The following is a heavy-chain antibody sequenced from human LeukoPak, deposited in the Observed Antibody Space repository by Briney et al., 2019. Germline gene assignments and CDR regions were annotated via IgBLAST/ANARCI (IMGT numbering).Heavy chain of an antibody. CDR2: IWYDGSNK. D-gene: IGHD2-2*01. CDR3: ARAPAWPYCSSTSCLRPGIDY. CDR1: GFTFSSYG. Sequence: GGSLRLSCAASGFTFSSYGMHWVRQAPGKGLEWVAVIWYDGSNKYYADSVKGRFTISRDNSKNTLYLQMNSLRAEDTAVYYCARAPAWPYCSSTSCLRPGIDYWGQGTLVTVSS. V-gene: IGHV3-33*01. J-gene: IGHJ4*02.